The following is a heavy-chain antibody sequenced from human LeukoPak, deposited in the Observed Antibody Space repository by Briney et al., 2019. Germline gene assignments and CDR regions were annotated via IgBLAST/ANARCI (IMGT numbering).Heavy chain of an antibody. D-gene: IGHD3-10*01. CDR1: GGPINSNIYY. CDR3: ARHVGFITMVRGVINNNWFDP. CDR2: IYYSGSP. J-gene: IGHJ5*02. V-gene: IGHV4-39*01. Sequence: SETLSLTCNVSGGPINSNIYYWAWVRQPPGKGLEWIGSIYYSGSPYYNPSLKSRVTISVDTSKKQFSLKLSSVTAADTAAYYCARHVGFITMVRGVINNNWFDPWGQGTLVTVSS.